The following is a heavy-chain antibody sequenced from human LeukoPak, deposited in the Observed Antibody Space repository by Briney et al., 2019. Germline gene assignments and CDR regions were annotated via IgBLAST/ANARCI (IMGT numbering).Heavy chain of an antibody. V-gene: IGHV3-74*01. J-gene: IGHJ6*03. Sequence: GSLSLSCAASGFTFSNYWVHWVRPAPGKGLVWVSRINSDGGDTTYADSVKGRFTISRDNAKNTLYLQMNSLRAEDTAVYYCARAGVVVVAATPHYYYYYMDVWGKGTTVTVSS. D-gene: IGHD2-15*01. CDR2: INSDGGDT. CDR1: GFTFSNYW. CDR3: ARAGVVVVAATPHYYYYYMDV.